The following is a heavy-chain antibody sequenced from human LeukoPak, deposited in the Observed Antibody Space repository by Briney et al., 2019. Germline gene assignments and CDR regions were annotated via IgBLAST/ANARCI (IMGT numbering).Heavy chain of an antibody. V-gene: IGHV1-18*01. J-gene: IGHJ4*02. Sequence: ASVKVSCKASGYTFTCCGISWVRQAPGQGLEWMGWISVYNTNTKYAQKLQGRVTMTTDTSTSTAYMELRSLRSDDTAVFYCARGHRTAAYDSSGSDYWGPGTLVTVS. CDR1: GYTFTCCG. CDR3: ARGHRTAAYDSSGSDY. D-gene: IGHD3-22*01. CDR2: ISVYNTNT.